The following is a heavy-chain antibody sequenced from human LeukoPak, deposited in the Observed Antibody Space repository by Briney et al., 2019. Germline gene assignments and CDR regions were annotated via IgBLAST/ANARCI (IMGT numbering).Heavy chain of an antibody. CDR2: IYYSGST. CDR1: GGSISSSSYY. J-gene: IGHJ5*01. CDR3: ARQRLYSGYDS. V-gene: IGHV4-39*01. D-gene: IGHD5-12*01. Sequence: SETLSLTCTVSGGSISSSSYYWGWIRQPPGKGLEWIGSIYYSGSTYYNPSLKSRVTISVDTSKNQFSLKLSSVTAADTAVYYCARQRLYSGYDSWGQGTLVTVSS.